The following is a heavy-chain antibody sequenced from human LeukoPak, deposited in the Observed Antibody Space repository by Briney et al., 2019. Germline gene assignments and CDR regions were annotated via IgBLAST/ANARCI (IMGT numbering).Heavy chain of an antibody. Sequence: GGSLRLSCAASGFTFSSYSMNWVRQAPGKGLEWVSSITSSGRYIYYADSVKGRFTISRDNAKNSLYLQMDSLRAEDTAVYYCASQRGLELLYAGYFQHWGRGTLVTVSS. D-gene: IGHD1-7*01. CDR3: ASQRGLELLYAGYFQH. V-gene: IGHV3-21*01. CDR1: GFTFSSYS. J-gene: IGHJ1*01. CDR2: ITSSGRYI.